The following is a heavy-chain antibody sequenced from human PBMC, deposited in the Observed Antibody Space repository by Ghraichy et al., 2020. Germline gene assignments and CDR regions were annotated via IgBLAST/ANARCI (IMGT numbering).Heavy chain of an antibody. D-gene: IGHD6-6*01. CDR2: ISGSGGST. Sequence: GGSLRLSCATSGFTFSSYAMSWVRQAPGKGLEWVSSISGSGGSTYYADSVKGRFTISRDNSKNTLYLQMNSLRAEDTAVYYCAKGQDSSIAALVGGRYYYYGMDVWGQGTTVTVSS. V-gene: IGHV3-23*01. CDR3: AKGQDSSIAALVGGRYYYYGMDV. J-gene: IGHJ6*02. CDR1: GFTFSSYA.